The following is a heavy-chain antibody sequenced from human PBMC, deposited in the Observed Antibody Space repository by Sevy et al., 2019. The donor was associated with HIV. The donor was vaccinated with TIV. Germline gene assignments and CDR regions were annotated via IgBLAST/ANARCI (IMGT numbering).Heavy chain of an antibody. V-gene: IGHV3-30-3*01. D-gene: IGHD3-16*01. J-gene: IGHJ3*02. CDR2: ISYDGSNK. CDR3: ARAGDYYYVWGSLPHAFDI. CDR1: GFTFSSYA. Sequence: GGSLRLSCAASGFTFSSYAMYWVRQAPGKGLEWVAVISYDGSNKYYADSVKGRFTISRDNSKNTLYLQMNSLRAEDTAVYYCARAGDYYYVWGSLPHAFDIWGQGTMVTVSS.